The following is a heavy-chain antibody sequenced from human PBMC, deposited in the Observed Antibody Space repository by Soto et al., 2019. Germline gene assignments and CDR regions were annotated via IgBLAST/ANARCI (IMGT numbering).Heavy chain of an antibody. CDR1: GGSISSGGYY. Sequence: QVQLQESGPGLVKPSQTLSLTCTVSGGSISSGGYYWSWIRQHPGKGLEWIGYIYYSGSTYDNPSLKSRITISVDTSKNQFSLKLSSVTAADTAVYYCARWPPLEPRFDYWGQRTLVTVSS. V-gene: IGHV4-31*03. CDR3: ARWPPLEPRFDY. J-gene: IGHJ4*02. D-gene: IGHD1-1*01. CDR2: IYYSGST.